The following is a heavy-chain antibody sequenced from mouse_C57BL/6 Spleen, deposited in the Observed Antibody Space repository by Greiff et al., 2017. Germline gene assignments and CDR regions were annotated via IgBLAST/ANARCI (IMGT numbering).Heavy chain of an antibody. D-gene: IGHD1-1*01. V-gene: IGHV2-6-1*01. Sequence: VQLKESGPGLVAPSQSLSITCTVSGFSLTSYGVHWVRQPPGKGLEWLVVIWSDGSTTYDSALKSRLSISKDNSKSQVFLKMNSLQTDDTAMYYWARHFHGSSYWYFDVWGTGTTVTVSS. CDR1: GFSLTSYG. J-gene: IGHJ1*03. CDR3: ARHFHGSSYWYFDV. CDR2: IWSDGST.